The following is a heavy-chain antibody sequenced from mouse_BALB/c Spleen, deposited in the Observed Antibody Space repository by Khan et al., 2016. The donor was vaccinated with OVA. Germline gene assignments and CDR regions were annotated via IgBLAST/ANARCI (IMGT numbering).Heavy chain of an antibody. Sequence: QVQLKESGAELAKPGASVKMSCKASGYTFTTYWMHWVKQRPGQGLEWIGYINPTSGYTDYNEKCKDRATLSADKSSSTAYMQLSSLTSEDSAVYYCTRDRIDYWGQGTTLTGSS. V-gene: IGHV1-7*01. CDR1: GYTFTTYW. CDR3: TRDRIDY. J-gene: IGHJ2*01. CDR2: INPTSGYT.